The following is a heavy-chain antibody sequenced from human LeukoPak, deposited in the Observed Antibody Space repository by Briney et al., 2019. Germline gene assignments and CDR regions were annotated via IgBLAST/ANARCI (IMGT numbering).Heavy chain of an antibody. CDR3: ARATLTRSRYYPFNL. D-gene: IGHD3-10*01. V-gene: IGHV4-59*01. J-gene: IGHJ3*01. CDR2: IYYSGST. CDR1: GCSISTYY. Sequence: SETLSLTCTVSGCSISTYYWSWIRQPPGKGLEWIGYIYYSGSTYYNPSLKSRVTISVDTSKNQGSLRLSSVTAAETAVYYCARATLTRSRYYPFNLWGQGTMVTVSS.